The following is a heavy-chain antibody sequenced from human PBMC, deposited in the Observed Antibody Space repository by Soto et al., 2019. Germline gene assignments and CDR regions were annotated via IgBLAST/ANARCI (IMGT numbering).Heavy chain of an antibody. CDR2: IYSGGNT. V-gene: IGHV3-53*01. CDR3: ARESDQLPSLFDY. CDR1: GFTVSSNY. Sequence: GGSLRLSCAASGFTVSSNYMSWVRQAPGKGLEWVSVIYSGGNTYYADSVKGRFTISRDNSKNTLYLQMNSLRAEDAAVYYCARESDQLPSLFDYWGQGTLVTVSS. J-gene: IGHJ4*02. D-gene: IGHD2-2*01.